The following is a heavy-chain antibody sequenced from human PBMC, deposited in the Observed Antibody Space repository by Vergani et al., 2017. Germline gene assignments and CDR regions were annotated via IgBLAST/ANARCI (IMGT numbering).Heavy chain of an antibody. J-gene: IGHJ3*01. Sequence: EVQLLESGGGLAQPGGSLRLSCAASGFTFRNYAMTWVRQAPGKGLEWVSIISDNGGTTYYADSVKGRFTISRDNSKNSLYLDMSSLRAEDKAVYYCVRDVRVSRTWGQGTLVAVSS. CDR1: GFTFRNYA. CDR2: ISDNGGTT. V-gene: IGHV3-23*01. CDR3: VRDVRVSRT.